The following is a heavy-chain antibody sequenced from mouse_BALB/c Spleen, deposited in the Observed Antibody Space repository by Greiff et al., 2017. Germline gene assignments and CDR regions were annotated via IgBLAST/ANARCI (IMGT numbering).Heavy chain of an antibody. J-gene: IGHJ4*01. V-gene: IGHV2-9*02. D-gene: IGHD2-1*01. CDR3: ARSPGNSYAMDY. CDR2: IWAGGST. Sequence: VQGVESGPGLVAPSQSLSITCTVSGFSLTSYGVHWVRQPPGKGLEWLGVIWAGGSTNYNSALMSRLSISKDNSKSQVFLKMNSLQTDDTAMYYCARSPGNSYAMDYWGQGTSATVSS. CDR1: GFSLTSYG.